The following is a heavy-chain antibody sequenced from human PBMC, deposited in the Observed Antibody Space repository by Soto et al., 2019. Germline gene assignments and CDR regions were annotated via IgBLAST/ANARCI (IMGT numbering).Heavy chain of an antibody. Sequence: GGSLRLSCSASGFTFSSYAMHWVRQAPGKGLEYVSAISSNGGSTYYADSVKGRFTISRDNSKNTLYLQMSSLRAEDTAVYYCVKDSSKALTIFQGRFDYWGQGTLVTVSS. J-gene: IGHJ4*02. CDR1: GFTFSSYA. CDR3: VKDSSKALTIFQGRFDY. CDR2: ISSNGGST. D-gene: IGHD3-9*01. V-gene: IGHV3-64D*08.